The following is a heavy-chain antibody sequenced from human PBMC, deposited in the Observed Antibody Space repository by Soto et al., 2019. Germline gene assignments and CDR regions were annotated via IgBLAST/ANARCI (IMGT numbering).Heavy chain of an antibody. CDR2: IFHDGTA. V-gene: IGHV4-4*02. D-gene: IGHD3-10*01. Sequence: SETLSLTCAVSGVSISSGDWWTWVRQTPQRGLEYIGEIFHDGTANYYPSFERRVAISVDTSKNQFSLKPTSVTAADTAIYFCARLVYDTRLNYMYFDFWGQGALVTVSS. CDR3: ARLVYDTRLNYMYFDF. J-gene: IGHJ4*02. CDR1: GVSISSGDW.